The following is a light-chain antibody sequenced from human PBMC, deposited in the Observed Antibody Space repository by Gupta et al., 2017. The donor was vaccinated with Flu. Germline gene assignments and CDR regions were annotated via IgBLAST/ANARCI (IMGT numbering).Light chain of an antibody. CDR3: QQDDNSPFT. Sequence: AIRMTQSPSSLSASTGDRVTITCRASQRINTYLAWYQQQPGKAPNLLIYAASTSQSGVPSRFSGSGSGTDFTLTISRLQSEDVATYYCQQDDNSPFTFGQGTKVAIK. CDR2: AAS. J-gene: IGKJ2*01. CDR1: QRINTY. V-gene: IGKV1-8*01.